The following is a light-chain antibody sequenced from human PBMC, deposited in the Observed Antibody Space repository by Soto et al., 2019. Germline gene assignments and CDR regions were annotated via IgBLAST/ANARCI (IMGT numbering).Light chain of an antibody. CDR2: EVS. Sequence: QSALTQPPSASGYPGQSVTISCTGTSSDVGGYNYVSWYQQHPGKAPKLMTYEVSKRPSGVPARCSGSKSGNTASLTVDGLQAEDVADYSFSSYAGSNRVVFGGGTKVTVL. J-gene: IGLJ2*01. CDR3: SSYAGSNRVV. V-gene: IGLV2-8*01. CDR1: SSDVGGYNY.